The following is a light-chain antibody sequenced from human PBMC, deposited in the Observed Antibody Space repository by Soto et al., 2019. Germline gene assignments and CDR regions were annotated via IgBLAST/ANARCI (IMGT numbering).Light chain of an antibody. CDR2: AAS. V-gene: IGKV1-9*01. Sequence: DIQLTQSPSFLSASVGDRVTITCRASQGISSYLAWYQQKPGKAPKLLIYAASTLQSGVPSRFSGSGSGTEFTLTISSLQPEDVATYYCKQLNSYPFLTFGGGTKVEIK. CDR1: QGISSY. CDR3: KQLNSYPFLT. J-gene: IGKJ4*01.